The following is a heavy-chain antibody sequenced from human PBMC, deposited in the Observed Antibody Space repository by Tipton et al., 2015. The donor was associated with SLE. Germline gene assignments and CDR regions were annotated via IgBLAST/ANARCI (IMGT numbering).Heavy chain of an antibody. Sequence: TLSLTCTVSGGSISNYYWNWIRQPPGKGLEWIGYIFYSGSTNYNPSLKSRVTISVDTSKNQFSLKLKSVTAADSAVYCCARERYCSGASCYAPDYWGQGTLVTVSS. CDR1: GGSISNYY. V-gene: IGHV4-59*01. D-gene: IGHD2-2*01. J-gene: IGHJ4*02. CDR2: IFYSGST. CDR3: ARERYCSGASCYAPDY.